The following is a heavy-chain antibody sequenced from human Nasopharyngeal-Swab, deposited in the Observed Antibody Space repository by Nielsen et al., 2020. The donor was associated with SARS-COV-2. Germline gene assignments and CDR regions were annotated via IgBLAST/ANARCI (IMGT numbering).Heavy chain of an antibody. V-gene: IGHV3-30*03. J-gene: IGHJ3*02. CDR1: GFTFSSYG. D-gene: IGHD6-13*01. CDR3: AREGGFGYGSSWYAFDI. CDR2: ISYDGSNK. Sequence: GESLKISCAASGFTFSSYGMHWVRQAPGKGLEWVAVISYDGSNKYYADSVKGRFTISRDNSKNTLYLQMNSLRAEDTAVYYCAREGGFGYGSSWYAFDIWGQGTMVTVSS.